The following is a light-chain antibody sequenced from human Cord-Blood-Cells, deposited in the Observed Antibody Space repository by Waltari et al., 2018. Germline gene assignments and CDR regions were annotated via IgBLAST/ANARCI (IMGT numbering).Light chain of an antibody. J-gene: IGLJ2*01. Sequence: QSALTQPASVSGSPGQSITISCTGTSSDVGSYNLVSWYQQHPGKAPKLMIYEGSKPPSGVSNRFSGSKSGKTASLTSSGLRAEDRADYYCCSYAGSSTVVFGGGTKLTVL. V-gene: IGLV2-23*01. CDR1: SSDVGSYNL. CDR3: CSYAGSSTVV. CDR2: EGS.